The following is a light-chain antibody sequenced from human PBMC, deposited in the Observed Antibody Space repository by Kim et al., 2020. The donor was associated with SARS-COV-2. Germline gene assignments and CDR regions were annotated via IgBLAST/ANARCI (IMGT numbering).Light chain of an antibody. Sequence: APGMTARITSGAGHIGTQRVHGYEKKPGRAPVLVTYYDSDRPSGIPERFSGSNSGNTATLPISRLEAGDEVDYYCQVWDSSRDHRVLARGPELTVL. J-gene: IGLJ3*02. V-gene: IGLV3-21*04. CDR1: HIGTQR. CDR3: QVWDSSRDHRV. CDR2: YDS.